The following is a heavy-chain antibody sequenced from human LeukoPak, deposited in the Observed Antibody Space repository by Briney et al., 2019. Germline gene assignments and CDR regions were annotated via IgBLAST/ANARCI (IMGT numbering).Heavy chain of an antibody. CDR1: GGSISGYY. CDR2: IYHSGFT. CDR3: ARDQRCSRYDGGCDQWYFDL. J-gene: IGHJ2*01. V-gene: IGHV4-59*01. D-gene: IGHD5-12*01. Sequence: SETLSLTCTVSGGSISGYYWSWLRQPPGKGLEWIGYIYHSGFTHYNPSLRSRLIISVDTSRNQFSLKLTSATAAHTAIYYCARDQRCSRYDGGCDQWYFDLWGRGTLVTVSS.